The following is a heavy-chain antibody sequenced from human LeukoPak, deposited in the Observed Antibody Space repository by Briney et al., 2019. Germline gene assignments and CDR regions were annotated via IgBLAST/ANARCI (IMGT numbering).Heavy chain of an antibody. CDR3: ARGDGGYYYGMDV. J-gene: IGHJ6*02. CDR2: ISASGGTI. CDR1: GFTVSSNY. Sequence: TGGSLRLSCAASGFTVSSNYVSWVRQAPGKGLEWVSYISASGGTIKYADSVKGRFTISRDNAKNSLYLHLNSLRVEDTAFYYCARGDGGYYYGMDVWGQGTTVTVSS. V-gene: IGHV3-11*04. D-gene: IGHD3-3*01.